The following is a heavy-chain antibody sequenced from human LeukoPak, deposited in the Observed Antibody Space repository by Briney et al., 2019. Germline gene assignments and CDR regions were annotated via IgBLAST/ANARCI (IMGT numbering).Heavy chain of an antibody. Sequence: SETLSLTCTVSGGSITRGDYYWSWIRQPPGKGLEWIESIYYSGSTSYNPSLKSRLTISVDTSKNQFSLMLSSVTAADTAVYYCARVVSVRSLDYWGQGTLVTVSS. V-gene: IGHV4-30-4*01. CDR3: ARVVSVRSLDY. CDR2: IYYSGST. CDR1: GGSITRGDYY. D-gene: IGHD4-17*01. J-gene: IGHJ4*02.